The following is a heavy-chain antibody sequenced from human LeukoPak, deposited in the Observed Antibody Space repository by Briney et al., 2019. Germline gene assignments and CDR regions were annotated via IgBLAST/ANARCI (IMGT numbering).Heavy chain of an antibody. CDR2: INPNSGGT. CDR3: ARDVVAAAGYYYYYMDV. J-gene: IGHJ6*03. V-gene: IGHV1-2*02. Sequence: ASVKVSCKASGYTFTGYYMHWVRQAPGQGLEWMGWINPNSGGTNYAQKFQGRVTMTGDTSISTAYMELSRLRSDDTAVYYCARDVVAAAGYYYYYMDVWGKGTTVTVSS. D-gene: IGHD6-13*01. CDR1: GYTFTGYY.